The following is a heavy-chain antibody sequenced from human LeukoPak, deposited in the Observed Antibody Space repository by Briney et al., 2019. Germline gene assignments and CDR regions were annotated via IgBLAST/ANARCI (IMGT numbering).Heavy chain of an antibody. Sequence: SETLSLTCTVSGGSISSGDYYWSWIRQPPGKGLEWIGYIYYSGSTYYNPSLRSRVTISVDTSKNQFSLKLSSVTAADTAVYYCARDRLELRRAQGLHDAFDIWGQGTMVTVSS. V-gene: IGHV4-30-4*02. J-gene: IGHJ3*02. CDR3: ARDRLELRRAQGLHDAFDI. CDR1: GGSISSGDYY. CDR2: IYYSGST. D-gene: IGHD1-7*01.